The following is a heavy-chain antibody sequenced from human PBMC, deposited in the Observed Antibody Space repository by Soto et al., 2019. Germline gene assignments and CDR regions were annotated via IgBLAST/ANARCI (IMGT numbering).Heavy chain of an antibody. D-gene: IGHD2-15*01. J-gene: IGHJ6*02. CDR1: GFTLSAYD. CDR3: ARAYSGRLPRRADYHYAMDV. Sequence: GGSLRLSCAASGFTLSAYDMHWVRQAEGKGLEWVSALGAADDPYYLVSVKGRFTISRENAKNSLYLQMNNLRAGDTAVYYCARAYSGRLPRRADYHYAMDVRGPGTTVTVSS. V-gene: IGHV3-13*05. CDR2: LGAADDP.